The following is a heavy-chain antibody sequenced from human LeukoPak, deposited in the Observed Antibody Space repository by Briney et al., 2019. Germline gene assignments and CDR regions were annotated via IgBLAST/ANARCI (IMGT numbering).Heavy chain of an antibody. CDR1: GYTFTGYY. V-gene: IGHV1-2*02. CDR2: INPNSGGT. J-gene: IGHJ4*02. CDR3: ARSYSSRGWVPPDY. D-gene: IGHD6-13*01. Sequence: VASVKVSCKASGYTFTGYYMHWVRQAPGQGLEWMGWINPNSGGTNYAQKFQGRVTMTRDTSISTAYMELSRLRSDDTAVYYCARSYSSRGWVPPDYWGQGTLVTVSS.